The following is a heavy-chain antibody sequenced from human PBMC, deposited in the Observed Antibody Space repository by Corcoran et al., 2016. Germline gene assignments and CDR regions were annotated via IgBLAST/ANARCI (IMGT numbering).Heavy chain of an antibody. Sequence: EVQLVESGGGLIQPGGSLRLSCAASGFTVSSNYMSWVRQAPGKGLEWVSVIYSGGSTYYADSVKGRFTISRDNSKNTLYLQMNRLRAEDAAVYYCARAGSSNGRDYYYGMDVWGQGTTVTVSS. V-gene: IGHV3-53*01. CDR2: IYSGGST. D-gene: IGHD2-2*01. J-gene: IGHJ6*02. CDR1: GFTVSSNY. CDR3: ARAGSSNGRDYYYGMDV.